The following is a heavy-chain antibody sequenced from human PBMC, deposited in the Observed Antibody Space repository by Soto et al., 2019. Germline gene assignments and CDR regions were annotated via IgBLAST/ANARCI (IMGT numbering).Heavy chain of an antibody. Sequence: EVQLLESGGGLVQPGGSLRLSCAASGFTFSSYAMSWVRQAPGKGLEWVSAISGSGGSTYYADSVKGRFTISRDNSKNTLYLQMNSLRAEDAAVYYCAKGGAVAGNYYYMDVWGKGTTVTVSS. CDR2: ISGSGGST. V-gene: IGHV3-23*01. D-gene: IGHD6-19*01. J-gene: IGHJ6*03. CDR3: AKGGAVAGNYYYMDV. CDR1: GFTFSSYA.